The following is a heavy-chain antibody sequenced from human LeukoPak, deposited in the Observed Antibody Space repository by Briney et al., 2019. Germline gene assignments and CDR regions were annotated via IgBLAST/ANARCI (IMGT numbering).Heavy chain of an antibody. Sequence: AGGSLRLSCAASGFTFNNYWMSWVRQAPGKGLEWVANIKQDGSEKYYVDSVKGRFTISRDNIKNSLYLQVNSLRAEDTAVYYCARAGIAVAGDNYYYGMDVWGQGTTVTVSS. D-gene: IGHD6-19*01. CDR1: GFTFNNYW. V-gene: IGHV3-7*01. CDR2: IKQDGSEK. CDR3: ARAGIAVAGDNYYYGMDV. J-gene: IGHJ6*02.